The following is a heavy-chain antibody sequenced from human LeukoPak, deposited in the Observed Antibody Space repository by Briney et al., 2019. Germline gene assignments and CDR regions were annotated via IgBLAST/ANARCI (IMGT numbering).Heavy chain of an antibody. CDR2: INPNSGGT. V-gene: IGHV1-2*02. CDR3: ARVVVAATASWFDP. J-gene: IGHJ5*02. D-gene: IGHD2-15*01. Sequence: ASVKVSCKASGYTFTGYYMHWVRQAPGQGLEWMGWINPNSGGTNYAQKFQGRVTMTRDTSISTAYMELSRLRSDDMAVYYCARVVVAATASWFDPWGQGTLVTVSS. CDR1: GYTFTGYY.